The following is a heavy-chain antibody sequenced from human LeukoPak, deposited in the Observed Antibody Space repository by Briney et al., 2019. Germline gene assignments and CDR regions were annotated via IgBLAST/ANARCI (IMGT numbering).Heavy chain of an antibody. CDR1: GFTFSSYW. D-gene: IGHD3-3*01. CDR2: IKQDGSEK. CDR3: ARDKNFWSGYPDY. V-gene: IGHV3-7*01. J-gene: IGHJ4*02. Sequence: PGGSLRLSCAASGFTFSSYWMSWVRQAPGKGLEWVANIKQDGSEKYYVDSVKGRFTISRDNAKNSLYLQMNSLRAEDTAVYYCARDKNFWSGYPDYWGQGTLVTVSS.